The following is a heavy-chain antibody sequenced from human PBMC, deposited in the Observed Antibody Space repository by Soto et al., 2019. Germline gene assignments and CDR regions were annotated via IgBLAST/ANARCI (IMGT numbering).Heavy chain of an antibody. D-gene: IGHD2-2*01. CDR1: GFTFSSYS. V-gene: IGHV3-48*01. Sequence: EVQLVESGGGLVQPGGSLRLSCAASGFTFSSYSMNWVRQAPGKGLEWVSYISSSSSTIYYADSVKGRFTISRDNAKNSLYLQMNSLRAEDTAVYYCARVGGGYCSSTSCYRPHFDYWGQGTLVTVSS. J-gene: IGHJ4*02. CDR3: ARVGGGYCSSTSCYRPHFDY. CDR2: ISSSSSTI.